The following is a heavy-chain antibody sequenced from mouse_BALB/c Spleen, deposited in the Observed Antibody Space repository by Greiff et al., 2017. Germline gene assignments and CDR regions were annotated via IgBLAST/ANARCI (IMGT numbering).Heavy chain of an antibody. Sequence: VQLKQSGAELVKPGASVKLSCTASGFNIKDTYMHWVKQRPEQGLEWIGRIDPANGNTIYDPKFQGKATITADTSSNTAYLQLSSLTSEDTAVYYCALLRDYYAMDYWGQGTSVTVSS. CDR3: ALLRDYYAMDY. D-gene: IGHD2-1*01. CDR2: IDPANGNT. V-gene: IGHV14-3*02. J-gene: IGHJ4*01. CDR1: GFNIKDTY.